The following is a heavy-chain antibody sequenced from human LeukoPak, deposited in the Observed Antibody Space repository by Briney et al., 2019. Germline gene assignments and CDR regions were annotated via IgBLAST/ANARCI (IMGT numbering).Heavy chain of an antibody. J-gene: IGHJ4*02. CDR1: GFTFSDYY. D-gene: IGHD3-16*02. Sequence: GGSLRLPCAASGFTFSDYYMSWIRQAPGKGLEWVSYISSSGSTIYYADSVKGRFTISRDNAKNSLYLQMNSLRAEDTAVYYCARSGGRYVWGSYRWALYFDYWGQGTLVTVSS. V-gene: IGHV3-11*01. CDR3: ARSGGRYVWGSYRWALYFDY. CDR2: ISSSGSTI.